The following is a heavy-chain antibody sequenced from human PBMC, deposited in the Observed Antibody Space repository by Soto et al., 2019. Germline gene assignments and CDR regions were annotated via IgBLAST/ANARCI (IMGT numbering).Heavy chain of an antibody. Sequence: SQTLSLTCAISGDSVSSNSAAWNWIRQSPSRGLKWLGRTYYRSKWFSDYTVSVKSRITINPDTSKNQFSLQLNSLTPEDTAVYYCARGWGMDVWGQGTTVTVSS. D-gene: IGHD6-13*01. CDR1: GDSVSSNSAA. CDR2: TYYRSKWFS. CDR3: ARGWGMDV. V-gene: IGHV6-1*01. J-gene: IGHJ6*02.